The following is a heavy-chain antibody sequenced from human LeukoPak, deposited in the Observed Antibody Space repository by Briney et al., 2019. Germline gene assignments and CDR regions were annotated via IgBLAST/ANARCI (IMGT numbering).Heavy chain of an antibody. CDR1: GFTFSDYV. D-gene: IGHD2-15*01. CDR3: ARGEGGCSDGSCYRIASWIDRPFDN. CDR2: ISYDGSNR. Sequence: GGSLRLSCAASGFTFSDYVMFWVRQASGKGLEWVALISYDGSNRYYADSVKARLTISRDNSKNTVYLEMNSLTVDDTAIYFCARGEGGCSDGSCYRIASWIDRPFDNWGQGTLVTVSS. J-gene: IGHJ4*02. V-gene: IGHV3-30*03.